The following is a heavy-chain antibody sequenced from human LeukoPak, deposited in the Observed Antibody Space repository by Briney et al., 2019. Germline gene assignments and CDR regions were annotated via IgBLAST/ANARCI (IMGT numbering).Heavy chain of an antibody. CDR3: ARQDYYDSSGPLSYFDY. Sequence: GESLKISCKGSGYSFTSYWIGWVRQMPGKGLEWMGIIYPGDSDTRYSPSFQGQVTISADKSISTAYLQWSSLEASDTAMYYCARQDYYDSSGPLSYFDYWGQGTLVTVSS. J-gene: IGHJ4*02. CDR1: GYSFTSYW. D-gene: IGHD3-22*01. V-gene: IGHV5-51*01. CDR2: IYPGDSDT.